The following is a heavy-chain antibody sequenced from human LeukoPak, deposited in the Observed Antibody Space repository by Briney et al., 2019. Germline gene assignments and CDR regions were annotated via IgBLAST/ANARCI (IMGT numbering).Heavy chain of an antibody. D-gene: IGHD6-13*01. J-gene: IGHJ4*02. CDR3: ARDYVGNVLQQLVRLFDY. CDR2: IKQDGSEK. V-gene: IGHV3-7*01. CDR1: GFTFSSYW. Sequence: PGGSLRLSCAASGFTFSSYWMSWVRQAPGKGLEWVANIKQDGSEKYYVDSVKGRFTISRDNAKNSLYLQMNSLRAEDTAVYYCARDYVGNVLQQLVRLFDYWGQGTLVTVSS.